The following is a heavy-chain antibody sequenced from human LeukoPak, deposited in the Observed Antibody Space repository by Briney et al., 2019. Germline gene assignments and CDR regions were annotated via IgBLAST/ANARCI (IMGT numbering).Heavy chain of an antibody. CDR1: GGSFSGYY. Sequence: SETLSLTCAVYGGSFSGYYWSWIRQPPGKGLEWTGEIYHSGSTNYNPSLKSRVTISVDTSKNQFSLKLSSVTAADTAVYYCARGEGRFREFFPSESDINKSFDYWGQGTLVTVSS. D-gene: IGHD3-10*01. CDR2: IYHSGST. J-gene: IGHJ4*02. V-gene: IGHV4-34*01. CDR3: ARGEGRFREFFPSESDINKSFDY.